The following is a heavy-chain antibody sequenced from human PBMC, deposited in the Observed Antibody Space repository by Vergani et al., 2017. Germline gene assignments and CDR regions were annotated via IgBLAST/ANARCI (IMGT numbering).Heavy chain of an antibody. CDR3: AHSESGWNPTFDY. J-gene: IGHJ4*02. CDR2: IKQDGSEK. Sequence: EVQLVESGGGLVQPGGSLRLSCAASGFTFSSYWMSWVRQAPGKGLEWVANIKQDGSEKYYVDSVRGRFTISRDNSKNTLYLQMNSLRAEDTAVYYCAHSESGWNPTFDYWGQGTLVTVSS. CDR1: GFTFSSYW. V-gene: IGHV3-7*01. D-gene: IGHD1-1*01.